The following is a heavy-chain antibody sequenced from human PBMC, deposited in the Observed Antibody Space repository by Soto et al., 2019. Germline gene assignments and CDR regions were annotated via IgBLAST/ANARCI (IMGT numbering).Heavy chain of an antibody. Sequence: QVQLVESGGGVVQPGRSLRLSCAASGFTFSSYAMHWVRQAPGKGLEWVAVISYDGSNKYYADSVKGRFTISRDNSKNTLYLQMNSLRAEDTAVYYCARRRSRDYYYGMDVWGQGTTVTVSS. V-gene: IGHV3-30-3*01. J-gene: IGHJ6*02. CDR1: GFTFSSYA. CDR3: ARRRSRDYYYGMDV. CDR2: ISYDGSNK.